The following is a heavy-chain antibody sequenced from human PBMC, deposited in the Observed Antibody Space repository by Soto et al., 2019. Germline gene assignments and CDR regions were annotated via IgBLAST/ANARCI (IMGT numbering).Heavy chain of an antibody. CDR2: ISAYNGNT. D-gene: IGHD3-22*01. Sequence: GASVKVSCKASGYTFTSYGISWVRQAPGQGLEWMGWISAYNGNTNYAQKLQGRVTMTTDTSTSTAYMELRSLRSEDTALYYCARAAYYYESSGYYPGDYWGQGTLVTVS. J-gene: IGHJ4*02. V-gene: IGHV1-18*01. CDR3: ARAAYYYESSGYYPGDY. CDR1: GYTFTSYG.